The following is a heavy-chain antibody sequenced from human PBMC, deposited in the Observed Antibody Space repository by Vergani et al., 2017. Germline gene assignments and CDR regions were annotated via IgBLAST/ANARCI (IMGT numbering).Heavy chain of an antibody. CDR2: TYSTTGSF. D-gene: IGHD5-24*01. V-gene: IGHV4-39*07. J-gene: IGHJ6*04. CDR1: GGSISSSSYH. CDR3: ARDGGYKAMDV. Sequence: QLQLQESGPGLVKPSETLSLTCTVSGGSISSSSYHWGWTRQPPGKGLEWNGRTYSTTGSFDYNPSLKSRLTMAFDTSKTQFFLKLRSVTAADTGVYYCARDGGYKAMDVWGRGSTVIVSS.